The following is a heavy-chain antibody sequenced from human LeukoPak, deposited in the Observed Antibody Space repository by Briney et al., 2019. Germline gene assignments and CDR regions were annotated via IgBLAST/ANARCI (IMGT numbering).Heavy chain of an antibody. CDR1: GFTFSSYA. D-gene: IGHD4-17*01. J-gene: IGHJ5*02. Sequence: GRSLRLSCAASGFTFSSYAMHWVRQAPGKGLEWVAVISYDASNKYYADSVKGRFTISRDNSKNTLYLQMNSLRAEDTAVYYCARDLAGMTTVTLPSEHWFDPWGQGTLVTVSS. CDR2: ISYDASNK. V-gene: IGHV3-30-3*01. CDR3: ARDLAGMTTVTLPSEHWFDP.